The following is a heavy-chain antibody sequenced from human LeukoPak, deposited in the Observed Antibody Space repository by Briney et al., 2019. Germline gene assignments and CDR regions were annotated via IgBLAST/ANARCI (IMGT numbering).Heavy chain of an antibody. J-gene: IGHJ4*02. CDR1: GGTLSSHA. CDR3: ARGYYRTIFGVVMPEPSYDY. D-gene: IGHD3-3*01. V-gene: IGHV1-69*04. Sequence: SVKVSCKASGGTLSSHAISWVRQAPGQGLELVGRIIPILGIANYAQKFQGRVTITADKSTSTAYMELSSLRSEDTAVYYCARGYYRTIFGVVMPEPSYDYWGQGTLVTVSS. CDR2: IIPILGIA.